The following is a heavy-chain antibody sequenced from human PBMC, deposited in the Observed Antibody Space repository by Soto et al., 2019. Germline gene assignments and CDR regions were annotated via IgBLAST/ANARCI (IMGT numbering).Heavy chain of an antibody. CDR2: ISYDGSNK. CDR1: GFTFSSYA. V-gene: IGHV3-30-3*01. J-gene: IGHJ4*02. D-gene: IGHD4-17*01. CDR3: ARSGSSGDLDY. Sequence: QVQLVESGGGVVQPGRSLRLSCAASGFTFSSYAMHWVRQAPGKGLEWVSVISYDGSNKYYADSVKGRFTISRDNSKNTLYLQMNSLRAEETAVYYFARSGSSGDLDYWGQVTLVTVSS.